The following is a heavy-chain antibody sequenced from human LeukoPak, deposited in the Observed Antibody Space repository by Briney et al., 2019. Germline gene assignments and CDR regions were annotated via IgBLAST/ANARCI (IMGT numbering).Heavy chain of an antibody. J-gene: IGHJ5*02. CDR3: ARHFCTRDIVVVVAATPYNWFDP. V-gene: IGHV4-39*01. Sequence: SETLSLTCTVSGGSISSSSYYWGWIRQPPGKGLEWIGSIYYSGSTYYNPSLKSRVTISVDTSKNQFSLKLSSVTAADTVVYYCARHFCTRDIVVVVAATPYNWFDPWGQGTLVTVSS. CDR1: GGSISSSSYY. D-gene: IGHD2-15*01. CDR2: IYYSGST.